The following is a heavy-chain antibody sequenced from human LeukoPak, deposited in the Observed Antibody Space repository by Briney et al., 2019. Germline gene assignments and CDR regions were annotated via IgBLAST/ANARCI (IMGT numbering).Heavy chain of an antibody. V-gene: IGHV4-59*01. CDR2: VYYDGST. CDR3: ARDSRQSSHSIWEDWFAP. D-gene: IGHD2-21*01. CDR1: GGSISVYY. Sequence: SETLSLTCTISGGSISVYYWSWIRQPPGKGLEWIGHVYYDGSTNYNPSLESRVAITVDMSKNHFSLELTSVTAADTAVYYCARDSRQSSHSIWEDWFAPWGQGTLVSVSS. J-gene: IGHJ5*02.